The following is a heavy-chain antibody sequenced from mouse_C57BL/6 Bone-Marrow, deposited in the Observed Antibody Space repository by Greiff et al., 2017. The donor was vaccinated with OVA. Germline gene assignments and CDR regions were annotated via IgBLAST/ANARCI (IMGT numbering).Heavy chain of an antibody. CDR3: AIDYGSSYWFAY. D-gene: IGHD1-1*01. CDR2: IHPSDSDT. CDR1: GSTFTSYW. J-gene: IGHJ3*01. Sequence: QVQLQQPGAELVKPGASVKVSCKASGSTFTSYWMHWVKQRPGQGLEWIGRIHPSDSDTNYNQKFKGKATLTVDKSARTAYMQLSSLTSEDSAVYYCAIDYGSSYWFAYWGQVTLVTVSA. V-gene: IGHV1-74*01.